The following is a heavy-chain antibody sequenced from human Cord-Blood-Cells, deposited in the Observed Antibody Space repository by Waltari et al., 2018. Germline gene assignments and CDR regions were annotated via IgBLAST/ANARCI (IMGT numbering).Heavy chain of an antibody. CDR3: ASEPSAYWYFDL. J-gene: IGHJ2*01. Sequence: EVQLVESGGGLVQPGGSLRLSCAASGFTFSSYWMHWVRQAPGKGLVWVSRINSDGSSTSYADSVKGRFTISRDNAKNTLYLQMNSLRAEDTAVYYCASEPSAYWYFDLWGRGTLVTVSS. CDR1: GFTFSSYW. V-gene: IGHV3-74*01. CDR2: INSDGSST.